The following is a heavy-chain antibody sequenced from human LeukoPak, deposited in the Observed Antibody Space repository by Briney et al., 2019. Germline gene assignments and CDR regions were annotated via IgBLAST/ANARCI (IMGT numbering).Heavy chain of an antibody. CDR1: RYTFTSYY. CDR2: INPSGGST. V-gene: IGHV1-46*01. D-gene: IGHD3-22*01. CDR3: ARDLWDTYYYDNSHDAFDI. Sequence: ASVKVSCKASRYTFTSYYMHWVRQAPGQGLEWMGIINPSGGSTNYAQKFQGRVTMTRDTSTSTVYMELSSLRSEDTAVYYCARDLWDTYYYDNSHDAFDIWGQGTMVTVSS. J-gene: IGHJ3*02.